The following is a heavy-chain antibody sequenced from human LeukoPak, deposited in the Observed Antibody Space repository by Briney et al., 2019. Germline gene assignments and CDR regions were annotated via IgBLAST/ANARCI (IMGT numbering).Heavy chain of an antibody. CDR3: AREPQSASPRYCSGGSCYHALFDY. Sequence: ASVKVSCKASGYTFTGYYMHWVRQAPGQGLEWMGWINPNSGGTNYAQKFQGRVTMTRDTSISTAYMELSRLRSDDTAVYYCAREPQSASPRYCSGGSCYHALFDYWGQGTLVTVSS. V-gene: IGHV1-2*02. J-gene: IGHJ4*02. D-gene: IGHD2-15*01. CDR2: INPNSGGT. CDR1: GYTFTGYY.